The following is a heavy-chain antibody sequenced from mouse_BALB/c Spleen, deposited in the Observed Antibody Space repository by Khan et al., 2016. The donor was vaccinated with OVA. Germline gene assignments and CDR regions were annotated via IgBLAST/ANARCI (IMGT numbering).Heavy chain of an antibody. CDR2: IRYSGST. J-gene: IGHJ4*01. CDR1: GYSITSDYA. Sequence: DVQLQESGPGLVKPSQSLSLTCPVTGYSITSDYAWNWIRQFPGNKLEWMGYIRYSGSTNYTPALQSRISIPRDTSKTQFFLQLNSVTTEDTATYDCARDGSRYNYAMDYWGQGTSVTVSS. V-gene: IGHV3-2*02. D-gene: IGHD2-3*01. CDR3: ARDGSRYNYAMDY.